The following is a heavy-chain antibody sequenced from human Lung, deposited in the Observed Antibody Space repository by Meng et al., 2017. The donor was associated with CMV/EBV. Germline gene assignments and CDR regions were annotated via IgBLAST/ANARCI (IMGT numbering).Heavy chain of an antibody. J-gene: IGHJ4*02. V-gene: IGHV6-1*01. D-gene: IGHD4-23*01. CDR3: ARGINGGCGD. Sequence: QGHMPQSGPGLGKPSQTLSLTCAISGDIVSSNSAAWHWIRQSPSRGLEWLGRTYYRSKWYHEYAVSVKSRITISPDTPKNQFSLQLNSMTPEDTAVYYCARGINGGCGDWGQGTLVTVSS. CDR1: GDIVSSNSAA. CDR2: TYYRSKWYH.